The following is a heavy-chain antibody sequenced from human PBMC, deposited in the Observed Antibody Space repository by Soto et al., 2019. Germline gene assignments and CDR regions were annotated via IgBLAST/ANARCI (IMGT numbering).Heavy chain of an antibody. Sequence: GGSLRLSCAASGFTVSSNYMSWVRQAPGKGLEWVSVIYSGGSTYYADSVKGRFTISRDNSKNTLYLQMNSLRAEDTAVYYCAREQYAAAADDFDLWGQGTIVTVSS. CDR2: IYSGGST. D-gene: IGHD6-13*01. CDR3: AREQYAAAADDFDL. J-gene: IGHJ3*01. V-gene: IGHV3-53*01. CDR1: GFTVSSNY.